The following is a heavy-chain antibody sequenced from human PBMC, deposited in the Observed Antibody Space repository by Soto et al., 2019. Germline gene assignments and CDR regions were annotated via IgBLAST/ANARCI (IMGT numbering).Heavy chain of an antibody. J-gene: IGHJ3*02. CDR3: ARIVGDRGAFDI. V-gene: IGHV1-69*02. CDR1: GGTFSSCT. D-gene: IGHD3-22*01. Sequence: QVQLVQSGAEVKKPGSSVKVSCKASGGTFSSCTISWVRQAPGQGLEWMGRIIPILGIANYAQKFQGRVTITADKSTSTAYMELSSLRSEDTAVYSCARIVGDRGAFDIWGQGTMVTVSS. CDR2: IIPILGIA.